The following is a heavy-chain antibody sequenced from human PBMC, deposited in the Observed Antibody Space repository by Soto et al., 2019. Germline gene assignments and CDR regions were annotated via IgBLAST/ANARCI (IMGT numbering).Heavy chain of an antibody. V-gene: IGHV3-30*18. CDR2: ISYDGSNK. J-gene: IGHJ3*02. CDR1: GFTFSSYG. D-gene: IGHD3-10*01. Sequence: QVQLVESGGGVVQPRRSLRLSCAASGFTFSSYGMHWVRQAPGKGLEWVAVISYDGSNKYYADSVKGRFTISRDNSKNTLYLQMNSLRAEDTAVYYCAKDTAGGAFDIWGQGTMVTVSS. CDR3: AKDTAGGAFDI.